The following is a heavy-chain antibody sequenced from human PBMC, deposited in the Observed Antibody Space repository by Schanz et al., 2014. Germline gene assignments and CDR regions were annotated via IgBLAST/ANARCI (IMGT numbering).Heavy chain of an antibody. Sequence: QVQLVESGGGVVQPGRSLRLSCAASGFTLNSYGMHWVRQAPGKGLEWVAFIWYDGSNKYYADSVKGRFTISRDNSKNTLYLQMSSLRAEDTALYYCAKDPHRDYGGKPQTFDIWGQGTMVTVSS. V-gene: IGHV3-33*06. CDR2: IWYDGSNK. D-gene: IGHD4-17*01. CDR1: GFTLNSYG. CDR3: AKDPHRDYGGKPQTFDI. J-gene: IGHJ3*02.